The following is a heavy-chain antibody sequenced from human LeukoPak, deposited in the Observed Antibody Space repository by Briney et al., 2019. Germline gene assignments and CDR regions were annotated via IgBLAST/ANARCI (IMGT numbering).Heavy chain of an antibody. CDR3: AKDHVDYGDPYYFDY. J-gene: IGHJ4*02. Sequence: TGGSLRLSCAASGFTFNNYGMHWVRQAPGKGLEWVAVISYDGSNKYYADSMKGRFTISRDNSKNTLYLQMNSLRAEDTAVYYCAKDHVDYGDPYYFDYWGQGTLVTVSS. CDR1: GFTFNNYG. D-gene: IGHD4-17*01. CDR2: ISYDGSNK. V-gene: IGHV3-30*18.